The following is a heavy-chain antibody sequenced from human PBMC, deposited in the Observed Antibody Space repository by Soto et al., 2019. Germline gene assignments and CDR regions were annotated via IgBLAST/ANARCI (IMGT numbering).Heavy chain of an antibody. Sequence: PSETLSLTCTVSGGSVSSYYWSWIRQPPGKGLEWIGYIYYSGSTNYNPSLKSRVTISVDTSKNQFSLKLTSVTAADTAVYYCARYSSGWDYYFDYWGQGTLVTVSS. CDR2: IYYSGST. D-gene: IGHD6-19*01. CDR1: GGSVSSYY. J-gene: IGHJ4*02. CDR3: ARYSSGWDYYFDY. V-gene: IGHV4-59*02.